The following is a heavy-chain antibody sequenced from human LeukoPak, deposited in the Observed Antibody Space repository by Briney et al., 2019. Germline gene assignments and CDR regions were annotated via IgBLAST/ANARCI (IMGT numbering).Heavy chain of an antibody. V-gene: IGHV1-69*04. D-gene: IGHD2-2*02. CDR3: ASRYCSSTSCYMYYYYGMDD. CDR2: IIPTFGIA. Sequence: GASVKVSCKASGGTFSSYAISWVRQAPGQGLEWMGRIIPTFGIANYAQKFQGRVTITADKSTSTAYMELSSLRSEDTAVYYCASRYCSSTSCYMYYYYGMDDWGQGTTVTVSS. CDR1: GGTFSSYA. J-gene: IGHJ6*02.